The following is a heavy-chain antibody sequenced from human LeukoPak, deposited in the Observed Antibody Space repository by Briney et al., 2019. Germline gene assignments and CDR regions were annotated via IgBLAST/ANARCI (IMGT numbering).Heavy chain of an antibody. Sequence: GGSLRLSCAASGFTFSSYWMSWVRQAPGKGLEWVANIKQDGSEKYYVDSVKGRFTISRDNAKNSLYLQMNSLRAEDTAVYYCTRQSYDILTHLDPWGQGTLVTVSS. V-gene: IGHV3-7*01. CDR3: TRQSYDILTHLDP. CDR2: IKQDGSEK. CDR1: GFTFSSYW. J-gene: IGHJ5*02. D-gene: IGHD3-9*01.